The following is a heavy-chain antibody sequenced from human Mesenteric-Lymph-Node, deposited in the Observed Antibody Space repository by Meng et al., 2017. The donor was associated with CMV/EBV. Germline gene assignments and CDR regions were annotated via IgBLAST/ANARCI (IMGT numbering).Heavy chain of an antibody. J-gene: IGHJ5*02. Sequence: SGITLSSYSVNWVRQAPGKGLEWVSSINSDDFYTYYADSVKGRFTISRDKARNSLYLQMSSLRVEDTAVYYCARASVQLGSRWFDPWGQGTRVTVSS. D-gene: IGHD5-18*01. CDR1: GITLSSYS. CDR3: ARASVQLGSRWFDP. CDR2: INSDDFYT. V-gene: IGHV3-21*01.